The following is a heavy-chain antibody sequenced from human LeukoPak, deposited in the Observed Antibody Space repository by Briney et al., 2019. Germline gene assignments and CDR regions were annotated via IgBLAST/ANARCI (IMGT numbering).Heavy chain of an antibody. D-gene: IGHD3-22*01. J-gene: IGHJ4*02. CDR3: AIDRGKYYYDSSGYYYY. CDR2: VDPEDGET. CDR1: GYTFTDYY. Sequence: ASVKVSCKVSGYTFTDYYMHWVQQAPGKGLEWMGLVDPEDGETIYAEKFQGRVTITADTSTDTAYMELSSLRSEDTAVYYCAIDRGKYYYDSSGYYYYWGQGTLVTVSS. V-gene: IGHV1-69-2*01.